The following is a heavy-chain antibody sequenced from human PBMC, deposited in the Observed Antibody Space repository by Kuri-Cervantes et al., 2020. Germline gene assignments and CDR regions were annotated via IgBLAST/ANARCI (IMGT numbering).Heavy chain of an antibody. V-gene: IGHV4-61*01. CDR1: GGSVSSGSYY. CDR3: ARDFFLVNSSGPR. J-gene: IGHJ4*02. Sequence: GSLRLSCTVSGGSVSSGSYYWSWIRQPPGKGLEWIGYIYYSGSTYYNPSLKSRVTISVDTSKNQFSLKLSSVTAADTAVYYCARDFFLVNSSGPRWGQGTLVTVSS. D-gene: IGHD3-22*01. CDR2: IYYSGST.